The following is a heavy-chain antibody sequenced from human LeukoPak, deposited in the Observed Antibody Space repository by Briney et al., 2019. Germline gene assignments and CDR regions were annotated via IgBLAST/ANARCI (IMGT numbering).Heavy chain of an antibody. CDR1: GYTFTSYG. V-gene: IGHV1-18*01. Sequence: ASVKVSCKASGYTFTSYGISWVRQAPGQGLEWMGWISAYNGNTNYAQKLQGRVTMTTDTSTSTAYVELRSLRSDDTAVYYCARDDDSSGYFDYWGQGTLVTVSS. CDR3: ARDDDSSGYFDY. D-gene: IGHD3-22*01. J-gene: IGHJ4*02. CDR2: ISAYNGNT.